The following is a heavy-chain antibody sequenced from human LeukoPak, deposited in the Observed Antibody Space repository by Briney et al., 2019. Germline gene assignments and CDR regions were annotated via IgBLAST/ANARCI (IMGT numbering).Heavy chain of an antibody. D-gene: IGHD1-26*01. J-gene: IGHJ4*02. V-gene: IGHV3-7*01. CDR3: ARDSEYGATTGFDY. CDR1: GFTFSSYW. CDR2: IKQDGSEQ. Sequence: GGSLRLSCAASGFTFSSYWMSWVRQAPGKGLEWVANIKQDGSEQYYVDSVKGRFTISRDNAKNSLYLQMNSLRAEDTAVYYCARDSEYGATTGFDYWGQGTLVTVSS.